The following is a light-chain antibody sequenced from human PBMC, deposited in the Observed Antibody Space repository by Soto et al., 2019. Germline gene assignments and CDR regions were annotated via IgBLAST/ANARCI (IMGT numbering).Light chain of an antibody. V-gene: IGLV2-14*01. J-gene: IGLJ1*01. CDR3: SSYTSSRAYV. CDR1: SSDVGGYNY. CDR2: EVS. Sequence: QSALTQPASVSRSPGQSITISRTGTSSDVGGYNYVSWYQQQSGKAPKLMIHEVSNRPSGVSNRFSASKSGNTASLTISGLQAEDEADYYCSSYTSSRAYVFGIGTKVTVL.